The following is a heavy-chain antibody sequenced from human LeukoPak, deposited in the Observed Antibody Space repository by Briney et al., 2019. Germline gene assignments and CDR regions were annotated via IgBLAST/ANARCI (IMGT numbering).Heavy chain of an antibody. J-gene: IGHJ3*01. CDR2: FSPNSGDT. D-gene: IGHD1-26*01. CDR3: ARDRGIVGAPDAFDV. V-gene: IGHV1-2*02. CDR1: GYTFTGYY. Sequence: ASVKVSCKASGYTFTGYYMHWVRQAPGQGLEWMGWFSPNSGDTNYAQNFQGRVTMTRDTSISLAYMELSRLRFDDTAVYYCARDRGIVGAPDAFDVWGQGTTVTVSS.